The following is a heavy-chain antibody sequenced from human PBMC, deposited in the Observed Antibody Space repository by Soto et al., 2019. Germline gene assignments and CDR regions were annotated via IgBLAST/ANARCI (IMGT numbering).Heavy chain of an antibody. CDR2: ISYDGSNK. D-gene: IGHD3-10*01. J-gene: IGHJ6*02. CDR1: GLTFSSYG. CDR3: AKEVSQGQSRFGDASMDV. Sequence: TGGSLRLSCAVSGLTFSSYGMHWVRQAPGKGLEWVAIISYDGSNKYYADSVKGRFTISRDNSKKTLYLQMNSLRAEDTAVYYCAKEVSQGQSRFGDASMDVWGQGTTVTVSS. V-gene: IGHV3-30*18.